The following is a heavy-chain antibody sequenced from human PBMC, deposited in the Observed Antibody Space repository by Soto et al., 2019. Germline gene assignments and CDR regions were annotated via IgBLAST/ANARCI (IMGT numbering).Heavy chain of an antibody. CDR1: GGTFSSYT. D-gene: IGHD3-9*01. CDR2: IIPILCIA. CDR3: ARDRMGIRYFDDN. Sequence: HVQLLKSGAAVKKPGTSVKVSCKASGGTFSSYTSSWVRQAPVQWLEWMGRIIPILCIANDAQKFQARVTSTRDNTTSTAYMEQSSVISDETAVYYCARDRMGIRYFDDNRGQRTKVT. J-gene: IGHJ4*02. V-gene: IGHV1-69*08.